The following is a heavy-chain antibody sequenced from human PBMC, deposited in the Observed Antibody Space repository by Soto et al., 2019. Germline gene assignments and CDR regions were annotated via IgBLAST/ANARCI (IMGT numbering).Heavy chain of an antibody. V-gene: IGHV1-69*02. D-gene: IGHD6-19*01. CDR2: IIPMLGIA. J-gene: IGHJ3*02. CDR3: TIGSWSGDVFDI. Sequence: QVQLVQSGAEVKKPGSSVKVSCKDSGGTFSTYSMFWVRQAPGQGLEWMGRIIPMLGIANHAQRFQDRVTMTADKSTATAHMELSSLRSEDTALYYCTIGSWSGDVFDIWGQGTMVTVSS. CDR1: GGTFSTYS.